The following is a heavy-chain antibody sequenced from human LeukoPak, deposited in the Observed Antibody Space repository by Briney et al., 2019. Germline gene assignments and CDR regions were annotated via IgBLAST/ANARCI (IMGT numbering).Heavy chain of an antibody. V-gene: IGHV4-34*01. D-gene: IGHD3-3*01. CDR1: GGSFSGYY. CDR3: ARHRTPGFGVVPSDS. CDR2: INHSGST. Sequence: PSETLSLTCAVYGGSFSGYYWSWIRQPPGKGLEWIGEINHSGSTNYNPSLKSRVTISVDSSKNQFSLKLNSVTAADTAVYYCARHRTPGFGVVPSDSWGQGTLVTVSS. J-gene: IGHJ4*02.